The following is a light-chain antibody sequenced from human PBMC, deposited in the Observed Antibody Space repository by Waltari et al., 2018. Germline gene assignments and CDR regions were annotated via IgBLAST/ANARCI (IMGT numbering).Light chain of an antibody. CDR1: QSISSW. V-gene: IGKV1-5*01. CDR3: QQYNTYPWT. Sequence: DIQMTQSPSTVSAAVGERVTIPCRASQSISSWVAWYQQKPGKAPKLLIYDASSLKSGVPSRFSGSGSGTEFTLTISSLQPDDFAAYYCQQYNTYPWTFGQGTKVEIK. J-gene: IGKJ1*01. CDR2: DAS.